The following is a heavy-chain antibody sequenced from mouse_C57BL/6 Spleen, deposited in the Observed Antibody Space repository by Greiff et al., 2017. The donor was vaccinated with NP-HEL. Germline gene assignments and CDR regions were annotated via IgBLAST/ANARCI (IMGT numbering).Heavy chain of an antibody. V-gene: IGHV7-1*01. CDR3: ARDAPPQLGRSAMDD. Sequence: EVKVVESGGGLVQSGRSLRLSCATSGFTFSDFYMEWVRQAPGKGLEWIAASRNKANDYTTEYSASVKGRFIVSRDTSQSILYLQMNALRAEDTAMYYCARDAPPQLGRSAMDDWGQGTSVTVSS. D-gene: IGHD4-1*02. CDR2: SRNKANDYTT. CDR1: GFTFSDFY. J-gene: IGHJ4*01.